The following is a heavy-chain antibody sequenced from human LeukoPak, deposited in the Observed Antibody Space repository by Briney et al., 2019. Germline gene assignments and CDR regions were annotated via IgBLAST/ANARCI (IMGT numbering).Heavy chain of an antibody. J-gene: IGHJ4*02. CDR1: GFTFSSYW. CDR3: ARDNQPFLEWLPSAGFDY. V-gene: IGHV3-7*03. D-gene: IGHD3-3*01. CDR2: IKQDGSEK. Sequence: PGGSLRLSCAASGFTFSSYWMSWVRQAPGKGLEWVANIKQDGSEKYYVDSVKGRFTISRDNAKNSLYLQMNSLRAEDTAVYYCARDNQPFLEWLPSAGFDYWGQGTLVTVSS.